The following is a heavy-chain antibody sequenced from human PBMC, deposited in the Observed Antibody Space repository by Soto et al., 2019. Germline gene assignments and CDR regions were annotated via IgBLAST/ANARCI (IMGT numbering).Heavy chain of an antibody. CDR3: ASLVVVAATGPAEYFQH. D-gene: IGHD2-15*01. CDR1: GGTFSSYA. J-gene: IGHJ1*01. CDR2: ITPIFGTA. V-gene: IGHV1-69*06. Sequence: GASVKVSCKASGGTFSSYAISWVRQAPGQGLEWMGGITPIFGTANYAQKFQGRVTITADKSTSTAYMELSSLRSEDTAVYYCASLVVVAATGPAEYFQHWGQGTLVTVSS.